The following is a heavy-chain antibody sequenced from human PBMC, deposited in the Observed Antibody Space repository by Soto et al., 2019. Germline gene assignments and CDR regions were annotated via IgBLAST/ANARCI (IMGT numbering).Heavy chain of an antibody. D-gene: IGHD3-3*01. Sequence: PGGSLRLSCAASGFTVSGYPMIRGRRAAGEGGEGGASASCSGGGTYYADSVKGRFTVSIDNSKNTVYLQMNSLSAEDTAVYYCAKVMYYAFWSVSNYGMDVWGLGTTVTVSS. CDR3: AKVMYYAFWSVSNYGMDV. CDR1: GFTVSGYP. CDR2: ASCSGGGT. V-gene: IGHV3-23*01. J-gene: IGHJ6*02.